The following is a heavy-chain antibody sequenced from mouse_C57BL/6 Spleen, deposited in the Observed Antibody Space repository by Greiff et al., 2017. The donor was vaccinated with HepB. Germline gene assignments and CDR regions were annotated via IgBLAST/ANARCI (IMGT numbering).Heavy chain of an antibody. CDR2: IDPETGGT. CDR3: TRSTVTTVVDWYFDV. J-gene: IGHJ1*03. D-gene: IGHD1-1*01. Sequence: VQLQQSGAELVRPGASVTLSCKASGYTFTDYEMHWVKQTPVHGLEWIGAIDPETGGTAYNQKFKGKAILTADKSSSTAYMELRSLTSEDSAVYYCTRSTVTTVVDWYFDVWGTGTTVTVSS. V-gene: IGHV1-15*01. CDR1: GYTFTDYE.